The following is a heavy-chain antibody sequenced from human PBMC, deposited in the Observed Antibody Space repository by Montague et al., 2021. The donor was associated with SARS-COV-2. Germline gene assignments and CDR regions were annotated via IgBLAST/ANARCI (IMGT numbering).Heavy chain of an antibody. J-gene: IGHJ4*02. D-gene: IGHD3-10*01. V-gene: IGHV4-39*02. CDR1: SGSIISSGYY. CDR2: IYYSGTT. CDR3: ARGMIRGVTTPFDY. Sequence: SETLSLTCSVSSGSIISSGYYWGWIRQPPGKELEWIGNIYYSGTTYYNPSLQSRGTISVDTSKNHLSLRLSSATAADTAVYFGARGMIRGVTTPFDYWGQGSQVTVSS.